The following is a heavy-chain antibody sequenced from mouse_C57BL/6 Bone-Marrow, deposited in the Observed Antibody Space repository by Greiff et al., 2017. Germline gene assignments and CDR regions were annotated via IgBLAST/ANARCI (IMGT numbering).Heavy chain of an antibody. CDR2: IYPGGGHT. J-gene: IGHJ1*03. CDR1: GYTFTNYW. Sequence: VQLQQSGAELVRPGTSVKMSCKASGYTFTNYWIGWAKQRPGHGLEWIGDIYPGGGHTNYNEKFKGKATLTADKSSSTAYMQFSSLTSEDSAIYYCARWGITGYFDVWGTGTTVTVSS. V-gene: IGHV1-63*01. CDR3: ARWGITGYFDV. D-gene: IGHD2-4*01.